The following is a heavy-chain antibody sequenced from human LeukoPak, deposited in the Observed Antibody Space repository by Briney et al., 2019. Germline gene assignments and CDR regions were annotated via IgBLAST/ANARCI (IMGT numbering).Heavy chain of an antibody. J-gene: IGHJ4*02. CDR2: ISSSSSTI. CDR1: GFTFSSYS. CDR3: ARNPSSDY. V-gene: IGHV3-48*01. Sequence: GSLRLSCAASGFTFSSYSMNWVRQAPGKGLEWVSYISSSSSTIYYADSVKGRFTISRDNAKNSLYLQMNSLRAEDTAVYYCARNPSSDYWGQGTLVTVSS.